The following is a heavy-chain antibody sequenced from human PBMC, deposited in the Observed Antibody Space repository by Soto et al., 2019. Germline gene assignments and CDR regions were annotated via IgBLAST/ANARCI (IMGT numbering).Heavy chain of an antibody. CDR2: INHSGST. CDR3: ARRRYCSSTSCYLGYYYYMDV. CDR1: GGSFSGYY. D-gene: IGHD2-2*01. V-gene: IGHV4-34*01. J-gene: IGHJ6*03. Sequence: SETLSLTCAVYGGSFSGYYWSWIRQPPGKGLEWIGEINHSGSTNYNPSLKSRVTISVDTSKNQFSLKLSSVTAADTAVYYCARRRYCSSTSCYLGYYYYMDVWGKGTTVTVSS.